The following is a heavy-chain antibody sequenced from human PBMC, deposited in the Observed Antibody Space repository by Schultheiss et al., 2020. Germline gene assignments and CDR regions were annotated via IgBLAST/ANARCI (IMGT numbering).Heavy chain of an antibody. Sequence: GGSPRLSCAASGFTFSSYSMNWVRQAPGKGLKWVSYISSSSSTIYYADSVKGRFTISRDNAKNSLYLQMNSLRAEDKAVYYCARDGTYYYDSIMFDPWGQGTLVTVSS. CDR3: ARDGTYYYDSIMFDP. D-gene: IGHD3-22*01. V-gene: IGHV3-48*01. CDR2: ISSSSSTI. CDR1: GFTFSSYS. J-gene: IGHJ5*02.